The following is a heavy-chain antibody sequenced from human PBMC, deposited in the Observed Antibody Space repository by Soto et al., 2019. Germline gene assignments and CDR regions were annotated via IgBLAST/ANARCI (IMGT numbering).Heavy chain of an antibody. V-gene: IGHV1-18*04. CDR2: ISGHNGNT. J-gene: IGHJ4*02. Sequence: QVQLVQSGAEVKKPGASVKVSCKASGYSFTSYGISWVRQAPGQGPELMGWISGHNGNTNHPQSRHSGVTMTTDTSRNTAYMELRSLRSDDTAVYYCARHRFNYYDDTVYYYFDFWGQGTLVTVSS. CDR1: GYSFTSYG. CDR3: ARHRFNYYDDTVYYYFDF. D-gene: IGHD3-22*01.